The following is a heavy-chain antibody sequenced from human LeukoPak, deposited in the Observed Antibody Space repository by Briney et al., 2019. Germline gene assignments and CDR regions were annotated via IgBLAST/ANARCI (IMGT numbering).Heavy chain of an antibody. CDR3: ASLDFWSGYRDY. D-gene: IGHD3-3*01. CDR2: IYTSGST. J-gene: IGHJ4*02. V-gene: IGHV4-4*07. CDR1: GGSISSYY. Sequence: SETLSLTXTVSGGSISSYYWSWIRQPAGKGLEWIGRIYTSGSTNYNPSLKSRVTMSVDTSKNQFSLRLSSVTAADTAVYYCASLDFWSGYRDYWGQGTLVTVSS.